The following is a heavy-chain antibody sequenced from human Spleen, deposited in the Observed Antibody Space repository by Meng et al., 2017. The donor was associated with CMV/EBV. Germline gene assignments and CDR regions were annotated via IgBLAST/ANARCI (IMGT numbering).Heavy chain of an antibody. CDR1: GFTFSSYG. Sequence: GESLKISCAASGFTFSSYGMHWVRQAPGKGLEWVALIWYDGSNKYYADSVKGRFTISRDNSKNTLYLQMNSLRAEDTAVYYCAKAGSSWFNYGMDVWGQGTTVTVSS. CDR2: IWYDGSNK. V-gene: IGHV3-33*06. J-gene: IGHJ6*02. CDR3: AKAGSSWFNYGMDV. D-gene: IGHD6-13*01.